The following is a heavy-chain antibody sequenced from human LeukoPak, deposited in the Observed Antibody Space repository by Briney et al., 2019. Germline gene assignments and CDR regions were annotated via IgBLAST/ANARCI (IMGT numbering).Heavy chain of an antibody. CDR1: GFTFSDYY. CDR2: ISSSGSTI. CDR3: AKRGEWLQRGYFDY. Sequence: GGSLRLSCAASGFTFSDYYMSWIRQAPGKGLEWVSYISSSGSTIYYADSVKGRFTISRDNAKNTLYLQMNSLRAEDTAVYYCAKRGEWLQRGYFDYWGQGTLVTVSS. D-gene: IGHD3-16*01. J-gene: IGHJ4*02. V-gene: IGHV3-11*01.